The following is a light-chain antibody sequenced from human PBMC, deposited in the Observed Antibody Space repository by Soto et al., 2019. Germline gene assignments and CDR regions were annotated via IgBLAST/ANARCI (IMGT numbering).Light chain of an antibody. CDR3: XXXXXSTVX. J-gene: IGLJ2*01. V-gene: IGLV3-1*01. Sequence: SYELTQPPSVSVSPGQTASITCSGDKLGDKYACWYQQKPGQSPVXXXXXXSXXXSGIPERFSGSNSGNTATLTISGTQAXXXXXXXXXXXXXSTVXFGGGTKLTVL. CDR2: XXS. CDR1: KLGDKY.